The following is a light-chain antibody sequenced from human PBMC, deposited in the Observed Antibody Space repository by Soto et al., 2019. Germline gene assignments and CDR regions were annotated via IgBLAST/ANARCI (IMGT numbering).Light chain of an antibody. Sequence: QSVLSQPASVSGSPGQSITISCTVTSSDVGLYDYVSWYQQHPGKAPQLMIYAVSNQPPGVSNRFSASKSGNTASLFISGLQAEDEADYYCSSYTSDSSYVFGSGTKVTVL. CDR2: AVS. V-gene: IGLV2-14*01. J-gene: IGLJ1*01. CDR1: SSDVGLYDY. CDR3: SSYTSDSSYV.